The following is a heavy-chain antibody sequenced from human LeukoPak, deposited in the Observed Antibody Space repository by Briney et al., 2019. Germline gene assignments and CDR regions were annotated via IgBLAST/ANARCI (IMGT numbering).Heavy chain of an antibody. J-gene: IGHJ4*02. Sequence: ASMKVSCKASGYTFTSYDINWVRQATGQGLEWMGWMNPNSGNTGYAQKFQGRVTMTRNTSISTAYMELSSLRSDDTAVYYCARDRKPSLDEWGQGTLVTVSS. CDR3: ARDRKPSLDE. CDR1: GYTFTSYD. D-gene: IGHD6-6*01. V-gene: IGHV1-8*01. CDR2: MNPNSGNT.